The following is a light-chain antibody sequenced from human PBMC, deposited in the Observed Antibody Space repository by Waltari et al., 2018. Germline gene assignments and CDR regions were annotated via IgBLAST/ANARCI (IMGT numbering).Light chain of an antibody. J-gene: IGLJ1*01. CDR1: SNDVGCYNC. Sequence: QSALTQPPSASGSPGQSVTIACTGTSNDVGCYNCVSWYQQHPGKVPKLTIYEVTKRPSGVPDRFSGSKSGNTASLTISGLQAEDEADYYCSSYAGADYHYVFGTGTKVTVL. CDR2: EVT. CDR3: SSYAGADYHYV. V-gene: IGLV2-8*01.